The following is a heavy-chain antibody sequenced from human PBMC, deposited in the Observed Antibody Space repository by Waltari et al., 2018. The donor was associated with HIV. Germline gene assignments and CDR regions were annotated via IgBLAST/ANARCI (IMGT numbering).Heavy chain of an antibody. CDR3: VRGGEGTYGDY. J-gene: IGHJ4*02. Sequence: DVQLVESGGGLVKPGVSLRLGCGGAGFRFSYYSMNWVRQAPGKGLEWVSSISRDSRYIYYADSVKGRFTISRDNARNSLFLQMNSLRADDTAVYYCVRGGEGTYGDYWGQGTLVTVSS. CDR1: GFRFSYYS. CDR2: ISRDSRYI. V-gene: IGHV3-21*01. D-gene: IGHD3-16*01.